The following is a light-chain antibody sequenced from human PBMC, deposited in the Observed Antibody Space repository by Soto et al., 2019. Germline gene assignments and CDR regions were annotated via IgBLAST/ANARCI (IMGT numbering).Light chain of an antibody. Sequence: EIVLKQSTGPLYLSPGERATASCRASQSVSTYLALYQQKPGQAPRLLIYDASNRATGIPARFSGSGSGTDFTLTITSLEPEDFAVYYCQHRSNWPLTFGGGTKVDIK. CDR2: DAS. J-gene: IGKJ4*01. CDR3: QHRSNWPLT. V-gene: IGKV3-11*01. CDR1: QSVSTY.